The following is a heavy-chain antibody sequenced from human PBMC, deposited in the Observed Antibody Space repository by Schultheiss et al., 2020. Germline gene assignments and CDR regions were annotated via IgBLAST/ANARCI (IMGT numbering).Heavy chain of an antibody. Sequence: GGSLRLSCAASGFTFSSYAMSWVRQAPGKGLEWVAIISYDGSNKYYADSVKGRFTISRDNSKNTLYLQMNSLRAEDTAVYYCAKDHGAAPDYWGQGTLVTVSS. CDR2: ISYDGSNK. V-gene: IGHV3-30*18. CDR3: AKDHGAAPDY. CDR1: GFTFSSYA. J-gene: IGHJ4*02. D-gene: IGHD6-13*01.